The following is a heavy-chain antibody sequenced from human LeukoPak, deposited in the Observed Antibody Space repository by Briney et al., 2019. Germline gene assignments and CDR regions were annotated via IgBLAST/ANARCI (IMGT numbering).Heavy chain of an antibody. D-gene: IGHD1-14*01. CDR3: ARAPPRGIRYNWFDP. V-gene: IGHV4-34*01. CDR2: FNHSGST. J-gene: IGHJ5*02. Sequence: PSETLSLTCAVYGGSFSGYYWIWLRHPPGKRLEWIGEFNHSGSTNYNPSLKSRVTISVDTSKNQFSLKLSSVTAADTAVYYCARAPPRGIRYNWFDPWGQGTLVTVSS. CDR1: GGSFSGYY.